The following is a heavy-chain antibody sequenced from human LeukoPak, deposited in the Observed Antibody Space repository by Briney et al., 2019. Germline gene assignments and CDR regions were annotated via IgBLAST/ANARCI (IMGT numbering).Heavy chain of an antibody. J-gene: IGHJ6*02. V-gene: IGHV1-18*01. CDR2: INAYNGNT. CDR1: GYTFTSYG. Sequence: ASVKVSCKASGYTFTSYGISWVRQAPGQGLEWTGWINAYNGNTNYTQKLQGRVTMTTDTSTSTAYMELRSLRSDDTAVYYCARTCSSTSCYRGYYGMDVWGQGTTVTVSS. CDR3: ARTCSSTSCYRGYYGMDV. D-gene: IGHD2-2*01.